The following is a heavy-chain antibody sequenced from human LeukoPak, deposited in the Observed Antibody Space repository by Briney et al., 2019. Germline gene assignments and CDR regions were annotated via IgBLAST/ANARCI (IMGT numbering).Heavy chain of an antibody. CDR1: GYTFTSYA. V-gene: IGHV7-4-1*02. Sequence: ASVKVSCKASGYTFTSYAMNWVRQAPGQGLEWMGWINTNTGNPTYAQGFTGRFVFSLDTSVSTAYLQISSLKAEDTAVYYCARDPLQEATMPFDYWGQGTLVTVSS. D-gene: IGHD5-12*01. CDR3: ARDPLQEATMPFDY. CDR2: INTNTGNP. J-gene: IGHJ4*02.